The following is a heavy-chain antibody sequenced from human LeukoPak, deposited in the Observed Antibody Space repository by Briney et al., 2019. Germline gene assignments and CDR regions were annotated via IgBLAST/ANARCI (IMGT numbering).Heavy chain of an antibody. CDR1: GFTFSSYA. CDR2: ISYDGSNK. V-gene: IGHV3-30-3*01. CDR3: ARDAQYLIYGDYGDY. Sequence: PGGSLRLSCAASGFTFSSYAMHWVRQAPGKGPEWVAVISYDGSNKYYADSVKGRFTISRDNSKNTLYLQMNSLRAEDTAVYYCARDAQYLIYGDYGDYWGQGTLVTVSS. D-gene: IGHD4-17*01. J-gene: IGHJ4*02.